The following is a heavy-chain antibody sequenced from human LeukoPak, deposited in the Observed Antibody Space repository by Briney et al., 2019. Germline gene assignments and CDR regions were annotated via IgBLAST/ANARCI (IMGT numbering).Heavy chain of an antibody. V-gene: IGHV4-4*09. Sequence: SETLSLTCTVSGGSISSYYWSWIRQPPGKGLEWIGYIYTSGSTNYNPSLKSRVTISVDTSKNQFSLKLSSVTAADTAVYYCAGQWLVQGRVYFDYWGQGTLVTVSS. D-gene: IGHD6-19*01. CDR2: IYTSGST. CDR3: AGQWLVQGRVYFDY. CDR1: GGSISSYY. J-gene: IGHJ4*02.